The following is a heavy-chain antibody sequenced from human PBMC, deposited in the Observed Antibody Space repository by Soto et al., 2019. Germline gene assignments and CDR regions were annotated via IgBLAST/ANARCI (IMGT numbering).Heavy chain of an antibody. CDR1: GFTFSSYG. V-gene: IGHV3-33*01. CDR3: ARDKTPGAARVPEGY. CDR2: IWYDGSNK. D-gene: IGHD6-6*01. J-gene: IGHJ4*02. Sequence: GGSLRLSCAASGFTFSSYGMHWVRQAPGKGLEWVAVIWYDGSNKYYADSVKGRFTISRDNSKNTLYLQMNSLRAEDTAVYYCARDKTPGAARVPEGYWGQGTLVTVSS.